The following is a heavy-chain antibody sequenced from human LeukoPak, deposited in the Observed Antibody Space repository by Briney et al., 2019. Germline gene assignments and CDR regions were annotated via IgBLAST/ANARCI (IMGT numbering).Heavy chain of an antibody. D-gene: IGHD3-16*01. V-gene: IGHV3-23*01. CDR3: ARVIKDFGEIDY. CDR2: ISNSGGTT. Sequence: GGSLRLSCAASGFTFSNYALNWLRQAPGKGLEWVSGISNSGGTTYYADSVKGRFTISRDNSKNTLYLQMNSLRAEDTAVYYCARVIKDFGEIDYWGQGTLVTVSS. J-gene: IGHJ4*02. CDR1: GFTFSNYA.